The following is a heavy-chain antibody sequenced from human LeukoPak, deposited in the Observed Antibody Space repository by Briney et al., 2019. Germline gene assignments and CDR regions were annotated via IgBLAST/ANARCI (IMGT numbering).Heavy chain of an antibody. D-gene: IGHD3-10*01. V-gene: IGHV1-2*02. CDR3: ARSYGSGRRDVFDI. CDR2: INPNSGGT. CDR1: GYIFTDHF. Sequence: GASVKVSCKSSGYIFTDHFIHWVRQAPGQGLEWMGWINPNSGGTNNAQKFQGRVTMTGDASIRTAYMELRRLRSDDTAVYYCARSYGSGRRDVFDIWGQGTRVTVSS. J-gene: IGHJ3*02.